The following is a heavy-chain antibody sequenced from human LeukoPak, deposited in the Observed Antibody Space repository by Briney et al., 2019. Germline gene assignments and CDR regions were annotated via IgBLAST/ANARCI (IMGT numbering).Heavy chain of an antibody. Sequence: SETLSLTCTVSGGSISSSSYYWGWIRQPPGKGLEWIGSIYYSGSPYYNPSLKSRVTISVDTSKKQFSLKLSSVTAADTAVYYCARHDGSTAWYGDALDIWGQGTMVTVSS. CDR1: GGSISSSSYY. CDR3: ARHDGSTAWYGDALDI. CDR2: IYYSGSP. J-gene: IGHJ3*02. D-gene: IGHD3-22*01. V-gene: IGHV4-39*01.